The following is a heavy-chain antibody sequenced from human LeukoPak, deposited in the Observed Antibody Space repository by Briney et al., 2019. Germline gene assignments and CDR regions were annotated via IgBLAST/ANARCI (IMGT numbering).Heavy chain of an antibody. CDR2: ISGSGGST. CDR3: AKRSPNWHLLDY. D-gene: IGHD1-1*01. CDR1: GVTFSSYA. V-gene: IGHV3-23*01. Sequence: LPGGSLRLSCAASGVTFSSYAMSWVRQAPGKGLEWVSAISGSGGSTYYADSVKGRFTISRDNSKNTLYLQMNSLRAEDTAVYYCAKRSPNWHLLDYWGQGTLVTVSS. J-gene: IGHJ4*02.